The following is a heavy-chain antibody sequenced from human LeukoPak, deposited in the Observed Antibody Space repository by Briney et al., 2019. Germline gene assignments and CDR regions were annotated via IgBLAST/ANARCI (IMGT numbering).Heavy chain of an antibody. CDR2: INPDSGGT. D-gene: IGHD3-9*01. Sequence: ASVKVSCKASGYTFTGYHIHWVRQAPGQGLEWMGWINPDSGGTNFTQNFQGRVTMTRDTSISTAYMEISWLRSDDTAVYYCARDLTGDPAAYFDFWGQGTLVTVSS. CDR3: ARDLTGDPAAYFDF. CDR1: GYTFTGYH. J-gene: IGHJ4*02. V-gene: IGHV1-2*02.